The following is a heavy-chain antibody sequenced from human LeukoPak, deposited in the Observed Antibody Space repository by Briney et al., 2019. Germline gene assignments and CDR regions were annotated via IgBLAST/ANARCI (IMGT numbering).Heavy chain of an antibody. CDR2: INPSGGST. CDR1: GYTFASYY. Sequence: GASVKVSCKASGYTFASYYMHWVRQAPGQWLEWMGIINPSGGSTTYAQKFQGRVTMTRDTSTSTVYMELSSLRSEDTAVYYCARDSTPTYYSGTYYFEYWGQGTLVTVSS. J-gene: IGHJ4*02. D-gene: IGHD1-26*01. V-gene: IGHV1-46*01. CDR3: ARDSTPTYYSGTYYFEY.